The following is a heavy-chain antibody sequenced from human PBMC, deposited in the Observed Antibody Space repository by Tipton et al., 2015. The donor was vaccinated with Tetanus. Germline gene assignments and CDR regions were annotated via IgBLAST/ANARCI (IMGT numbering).Heavy chain of an antibody. D-gene: IGHD6-13*01. Sequence: QVQLVQSGAEVKKPGASVKVSCTASGYTFTSYGISWVRQAPGQGLEWMGWISAYNGNTNYAQKLQGRVTMTTDTSTSTAYMELRSLRSDDTAVYYCARDTLLGQQLPTNAFDIWGQGTMVTVSS. CDR1: GYTFTSYG. V-gene: IGHV1-18*01. J-gene: IGHJ3*02. CDR2: ISAYNGNT. CDR3: ARDTLLGQQLPTNAFDI.